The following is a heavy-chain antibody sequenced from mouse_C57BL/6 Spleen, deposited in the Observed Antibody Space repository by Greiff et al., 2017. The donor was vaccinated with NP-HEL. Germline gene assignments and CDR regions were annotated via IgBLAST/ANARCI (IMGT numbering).Heavy chain of an antibody. CDR1: GYSITSGYY. CDR2: ISYDGSN. J-gene: IGHJ2*01. Sequence: DVQLQESGPGLVKPSQSLSLTCSVTGYSITSGYYWNWIRQFPGNKLEWMGYISYDGSNNYNPSLKNRISITRDTSKNQFFLKLNSVTTEDTATYYCARVNYYGSVYFDYWGQGTTLTVSS. CDR3: ARVNYYGSVYFDY. V-gene: IGHV3-6*01. D-gene: IGHD1-1*01.